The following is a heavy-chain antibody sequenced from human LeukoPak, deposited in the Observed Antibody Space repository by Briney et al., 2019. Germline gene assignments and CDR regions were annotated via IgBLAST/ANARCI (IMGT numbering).Heavy chain of an antibody. D-gene: IGHD3-16*01. J-gene: IGHJ6*03. Sequence: ASVKVSCKASGYTFTSYDINWVRQATGQGLEWMGWMNPNSGNTGYAQKFQGRVTITRNTSISTAYMELSSLRSEDTAVYYCARAIQEGGYYYYYYMDVWGTGTTVTVSS. V-gene: IGHV1-8*03. CDR2: MNPNSGNT. CDR3: ARAIQEGGYYYYYYMDV. CDR1: GYTFTSYD.